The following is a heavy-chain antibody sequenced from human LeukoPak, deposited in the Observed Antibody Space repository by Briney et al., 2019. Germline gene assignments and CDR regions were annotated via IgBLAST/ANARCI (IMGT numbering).Heavy chain of an antibody. CDR3: AREGSQRWLVRVSWFDP. CDR2: IYYSGST. D-gene: IGHD6-19*01. J-gene: IGHJ5*02. CDR1: GGSISSYY. V-gene: IGHV4-59*12. Sequence: SETLSLTCTVSGGSISSYYWSWIRQPPGKGLEWIGYIYYSGSTNYNPSLKSRVTISVDTSKNQFSLKLSSVTAADTAVYYCAREGSQRWLVRVSWFDPWGQGTLVTVSS.